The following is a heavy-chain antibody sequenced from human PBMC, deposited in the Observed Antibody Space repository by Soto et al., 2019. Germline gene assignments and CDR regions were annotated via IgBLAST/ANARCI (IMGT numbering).Heavy chain of an antibody. D-gene: IGHD5-18*01. CDR1: GGSISSSSYY. V-gene: IGHV4-39*01. CDR2: IYYSGST. Sequence: QLQLQESGPGLVKPSETLSLTCTVSGGSISSSSYYWGWIRQPPGKGLEWIGSIYYSGSTYYNPSLKSRVTISVDTSKNQFSLKLSSVTAADTAVYYCASTAVRKGAFDIWGQGTMVTVSS. J-gene: IGHJ3*02. CDR3: ASTAVRKGAFDI.